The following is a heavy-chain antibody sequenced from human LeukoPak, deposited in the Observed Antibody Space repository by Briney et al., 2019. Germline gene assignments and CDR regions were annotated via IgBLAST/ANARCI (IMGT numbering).Heavy chain of an antibody. V-gene: IGHV3-21*01. CDR2: ISSSSTYM. CDR1: GFTFSSYT. Sequence: GGSLRLSCAASGFTFSSYTMNWVRQAPGKGLEWVSSISSSSTYMYYADSVKGRFTISRDNAKNSLYLQMNSLRAEDTAVYYCARGGITMVRGVSIYMDVWGKGTTVTVSS. CDR3: ARGGITMVRGVSIYMDV. D-gene: IGHD3-10*01. J-gene: IGHJ6*03.